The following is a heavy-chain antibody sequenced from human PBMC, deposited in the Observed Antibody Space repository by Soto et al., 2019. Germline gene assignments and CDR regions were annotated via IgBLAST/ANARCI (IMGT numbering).Heavy chain of an antibody. J-gene: IGHJ6*02. V-gene: IGHV5-51*01. CDR3: ARKSGYSYGTLNCEMVG. CDR1: GYSFTNYW. D-gene: IGHD5-18*01. CDR2: IYPGDSDT. Sequence: GESLKIACKGSGYSFTNYWIGWVRQIPGKGLEWMGIIYPGDSDTRYSPSFQGQVTISVDKSISTAYLQWSSLKASDTAVYYCARKSGYSYGTLNCEMVGWGQGTTVTVS.